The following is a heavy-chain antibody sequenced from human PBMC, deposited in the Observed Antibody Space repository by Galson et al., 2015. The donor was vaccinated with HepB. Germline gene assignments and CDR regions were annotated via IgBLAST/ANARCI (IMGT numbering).Heavy chain of an antibody. CDR2: IRSKAKSYET. V-gene: IGHV3-73*01. J-gene: IGHJ6*02. D-gene: IGHD3-3*01. Sequence: SLRLSCAAPGFSFSGSAMHWVRQASGKGLEWIGLIRSKAKSYETVYAASVKGRFTISRDDSKNTAYLEMNSLKTEDTAVYYCTRNPEWLGNGVMDVWGQGTTVTVSS. CDR1: GFSFSGSA. CDR3: TRNPEWLGNGVMDV.